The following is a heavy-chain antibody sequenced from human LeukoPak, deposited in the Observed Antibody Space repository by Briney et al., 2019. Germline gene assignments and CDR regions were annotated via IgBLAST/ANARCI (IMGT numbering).Heavy chain of an antibody. J-gene: IGHJ4*02. Sequence: SETLSLTCTVSVGSIISSSYYWGWIRQPPGKGLEWIGSIYYSGSTYYNPSLKSRVTISVDTSKNQFSLKLSSVTAADTAVYYCAIFEDTAMVLDYWGQGTLVTVSS. V-gene: IGHV4-39*01. CDR2: IYYSGST. CDR1: VGSIISSSYY. CDR3: AIFEDTAMVLDY. D-gene: IGHD5-18*01.